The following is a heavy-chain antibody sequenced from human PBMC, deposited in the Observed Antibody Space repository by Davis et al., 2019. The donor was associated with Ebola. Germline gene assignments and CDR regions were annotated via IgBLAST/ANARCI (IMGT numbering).Heavy chain of an antibody. CDR2: ISGSGGST. V-gene: IGHV3-23*01. J-gene: IGHJ4*02. Sequence: GESLKISCAASGFTFSSYAMSWVRQAPGKGLEWVSAISGSGGSTYYADSVKGRFTISRDNSKNTLYLQMNSLRAEDTAVYYCAKFCSTSCYDYWGQGTLVTVSS. D-gene: IGHD2-2*01. CDR3: AKFCSTSCYDY. CDR1: GFTFSSYA.